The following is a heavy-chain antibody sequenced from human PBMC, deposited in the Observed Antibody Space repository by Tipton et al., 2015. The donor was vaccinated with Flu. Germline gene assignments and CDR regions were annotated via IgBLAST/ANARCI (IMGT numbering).Heavy chain of an antibody. CDR3: ATEYRGGGNRYYFDY. Sequence: LRLSCAAAGFTFSNYWLSWIRQPPGKGLEWIGYIYYSGSTNYNPSLKSRVTISVDTSKNQFSLKLSSVTAADTAVYYCATEYRGGGNRYYFDYWGQGTLVTVSS. D-gene: IGHD4-23*01. CDR2: IYYSGST. J-gene: IGHJ4*02. V-gene: IGHV4-59*01. CDR1: GFTFSNYW.